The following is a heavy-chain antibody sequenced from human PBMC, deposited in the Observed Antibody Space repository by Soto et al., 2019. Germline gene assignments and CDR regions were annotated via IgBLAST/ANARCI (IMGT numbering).Heavy chain of an antibody. J-gene: IGHJ6*02. Sequence: QVQLVQSGAEVKKPGASVKVSCKASGYTFTSYAMHWVRQAPGQRLEWMGWINAGNGNTKYSQKFQGRVTITRDTSASTAYMELSSLRSEDTAVYYCARRGITSGSPYYYYYGMDVWGQGTTVTVSS. CDR2: INAGNGNT. D-gene: IGHD3-10*01. V-gene: IGHV1-3*01. CDR1: GYTFTSYA. CDR3: ARRGITSGSPYYYYYGMDV.